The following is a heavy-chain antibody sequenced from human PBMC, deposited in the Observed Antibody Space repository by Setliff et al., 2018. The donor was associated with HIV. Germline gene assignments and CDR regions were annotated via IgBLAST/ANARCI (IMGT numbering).Heavy chain of an antibody. CDR3: ARAGNDYYDSNGYYYVVDWFDS. J-gene: IGHJ5*01. Sequence: KTSETLSLTCTVSSSSIKSYYWSWIRQPPGKGLEWVGYIYGSGSTNYNPSLKSRLTISIDMSKNQFSLKLNSVTAADTAVYYCARAGNDYYDSNGYYYVVDWFDSWGQGTLVTVSS. D-gene: IGHD3-22*01. CDR1: SSSIKSYY. CDR2: IYGSGST. V-gene: IGHV4-59*01.